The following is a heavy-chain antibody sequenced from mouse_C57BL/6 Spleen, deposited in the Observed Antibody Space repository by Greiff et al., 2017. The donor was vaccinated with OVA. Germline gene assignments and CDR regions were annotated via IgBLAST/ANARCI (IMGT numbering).Heavy chain of an antibody. CDR1: GYTFTDYN. CDR3: AREETAQATFAY. CDR2: INPNNGGT. D-gene: IGHD3-2*02. Sequence: EVQLQQSGPELVKPGASVKIPCKASGYTFTDYNMDWVKQSHGKSLEWIGDINPNNGGTIYNQKFKGKATLTVDKSSSTAYMELRSLTSEDTAVYYCAREETAQATFAYWGQGTLVTVSA. J-gene: IGHJ3*01. V-gene: IGHV1-18*01.